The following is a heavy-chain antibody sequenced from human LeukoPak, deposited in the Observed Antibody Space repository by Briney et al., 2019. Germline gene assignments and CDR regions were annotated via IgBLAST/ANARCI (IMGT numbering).Heavy chain of an antibody. CDR2: ISETSSFM. CDR3: ARDIVATIFDY. CDR1: GFTFSSYS. D-gene: IGHD5-12*01. Sequence: GGSLRLSCAASGFTFSSYSMNWVRQAPGKGLEWISYISETSSFMYYADSVKGRFTISRDNAKNSLYLQMSSLRAEDTAVYYCARDIVATIFDYWGQGTLVTVSS. J-gene: IGHJ4*02. V-gene: IGHV3-48*01.